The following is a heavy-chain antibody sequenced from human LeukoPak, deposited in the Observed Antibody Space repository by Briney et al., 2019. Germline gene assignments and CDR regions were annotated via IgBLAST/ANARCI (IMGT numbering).Heavy chain of an antibody. CDR2: ISSSSSYT. D-gene: IGHD6-19*01. J-gene: IGHJ4*02. CDR3: ARDSSGWFLGN. CDR1: GFTFSSYT. V-gene: IGHV3-21*01. Sequence: PGGSLRLSCAAAGFTFSSYTLNWLRQAPGKGLEWVSSISSSSSYTYYADSVKGRFTISRDNAKKSLYLQMNSLTAEDTAVYYCARDSSGWFLGNWGQGTLGTVSS.